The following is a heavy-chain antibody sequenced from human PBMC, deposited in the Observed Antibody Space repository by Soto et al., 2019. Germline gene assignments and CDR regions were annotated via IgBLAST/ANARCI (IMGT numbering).Heavy chain of an antibody. D-gene: IGHD3-22*01. CDR1: GFTFDYYS. J-gene: IGHJ4*02. V-gene: IGHV3-49*04. Sequence: GGSLRLSCTASGFTFDYYSVHWVRQAPGKGLEWVGFIRSKTYGGTTQYAASVKGRFTISRDDSKSIAYLQMDSLKSEDTAVYYCTRDPYDSSGYYDYWGQGTLVTVSS. CDR3: TRDPYDSSGYYDY. CDR2: IRSKTYGGTT.